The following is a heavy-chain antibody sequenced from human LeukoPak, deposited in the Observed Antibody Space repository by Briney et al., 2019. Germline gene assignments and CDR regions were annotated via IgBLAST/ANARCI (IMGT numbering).Heavy chain of an antibody. D-gene: IGHD4-17*01. CDR3: ARGNYGDYDYYMDV. CDR1: GGSISNSNW. CDR2: IYHSGST. Sequence: PSETLSLTCAVSGGSISNSNWWSWVRQPPGKGLEWIGEIYHSGSTNYNPSLKTRVTISVDTSKNQFSLKLSSVTAADTAVYYCARGNYGDYDYYMDVWGKGTTVTVSS. V-gene: IGHV4-4*02. J-gene: IGHJ6*03.